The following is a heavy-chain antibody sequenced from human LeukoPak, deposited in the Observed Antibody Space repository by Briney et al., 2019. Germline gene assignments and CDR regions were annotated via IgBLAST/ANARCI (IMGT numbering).Heavy chain of an antibody. Sequence: ASVKVSCKASGGTFSSYAISWVRQAPGQGLEWMGGIIPIFGTANYAQKFQGRVTITTDESTSTAYMELSSLRSEDTAVYYCARGSEDYDSSGCFDYWGQGTLVTVSS. CDR1: GGTFSSYA. J-gene: IGHJ4*02. D-gene: IGHD3-22*01. CDR3: ARGSEDYDSSGCFDY. V-gene: IGHV1-69*05. CDR2: IIPIFGTA.